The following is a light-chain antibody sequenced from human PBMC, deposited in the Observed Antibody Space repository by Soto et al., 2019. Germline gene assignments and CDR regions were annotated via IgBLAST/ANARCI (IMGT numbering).Light chain of an antibody. CDR3: QQFDGSAYT. CDR2: GAS. CDR1: QSVRSDY. J-gene: IGKJ2*01. V-gene: IGKV3-20*01. Sequence: DIVLTQSPGTLSLSPGERATLSCRARQSVRSDYLAWYQQKPGQTPRLLVYGASNRATGIPDRFSASGSGTVFTRTIGRLEPEDLAVYYCQQFDGSAYTFGQGSKLEIK.